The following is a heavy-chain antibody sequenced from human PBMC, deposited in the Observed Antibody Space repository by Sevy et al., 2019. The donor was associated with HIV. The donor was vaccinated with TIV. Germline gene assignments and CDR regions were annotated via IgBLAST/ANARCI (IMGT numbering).Heavy chain of an antibody. CDR2: ISGGGGDT. J-gene: IGHJ3*02. CDR1: GFTFSSNA. V-gene: IGHV3-23*01. Sequence: GGSLRLSCEASGFTFSSNAMSWVRQAPGKVLEWVSGISGGGGDTFYADSVKGRFTISRDNSKNTLFLQINSLRAEDTALYYCVKGARYTIPNDAFDIWGQGTMVTVSS. D-gene: IGHD2-2*02. CDR3: VKGARYTIPNDAFDI.